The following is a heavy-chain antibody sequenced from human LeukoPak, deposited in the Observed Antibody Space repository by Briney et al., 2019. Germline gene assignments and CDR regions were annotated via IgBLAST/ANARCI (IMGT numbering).Heavy chain of an antibody. CDR3: ARKDSTKRTIYYSYYMDV. V-gene: IGHV3-48*04. Sequence: PGGSLRLSCAAPGFTFSSYSMNWVRQAPGKGLEWVSYISSSGSTVYYADSVKGRFTISRDNAKNSLYLQMNSLRAEDTAVYYCARKDSTKRTIYYSYYMDVWGKGTTVTVSS. J-gene: IGHJ6*03. CDR2: ISSSGSTV. D-gene: IGHD1-1*01. CDR1: GFTFSSYS.